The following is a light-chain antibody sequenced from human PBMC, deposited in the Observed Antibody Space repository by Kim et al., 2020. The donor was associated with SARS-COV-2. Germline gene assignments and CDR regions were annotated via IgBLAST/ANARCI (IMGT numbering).Light chain of an antibody. CDR3: QAWDSSTVV. J-gene: IGLJ2*01. CDR1: KLGDKY. V-gene: IGLV3-1*01. CDR2: QDS. Sequence: VSPGQTASITCSGDKLGDKYACWYQQKPGQSPVLVIYQDSKRPSGIPERFSGPNSGNTATLTISGTQAMDEADYYCQAWDSSTVVFGGGTKLTVL.